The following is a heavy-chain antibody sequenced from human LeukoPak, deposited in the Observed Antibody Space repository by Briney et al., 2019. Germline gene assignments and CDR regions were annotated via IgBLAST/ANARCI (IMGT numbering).Heavy chain of an antibody. D-gene: IGHD6-19*01. CDR3: ARGNGGWYWGFDY. J-gene: IGHJ4*02. CDR2: INSDGSST. Sequence: PGGSLRLSCAASGFTFSSYWMHWVRQAPGKGLVWVSRINSDGSSTSYADSVKGRFTISRDNAKNTLYLQMNSLRAEDTAVYYCARGNGGWYWGFDYWGQETLVTVSS. V-gene: IGHV3-74*01. CDR1: GFTFSSYW.